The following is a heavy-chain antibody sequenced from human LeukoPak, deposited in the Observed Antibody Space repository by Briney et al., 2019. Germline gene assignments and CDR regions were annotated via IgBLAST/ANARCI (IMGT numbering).Heavy chain of an antibody. D-gene: IGHD3-9*01. CDR1: GYTFTGYY. Sequence: ASVKVSCKASGYTFTGYYMHWVRQAPGQGLEWMGWINPNSGGTNYAQKFQGRVTMTRDTSISTAYMELSRLRSDDTAVYYCARDRDILTGYYLDAFDIWGQGTMVTVSS. V-gene: IGHV1-2*02. CDR2: INPNSGGT. J-gene: IGHJ3*02. CDR3: ARDRDILTGYYLDAFDI.